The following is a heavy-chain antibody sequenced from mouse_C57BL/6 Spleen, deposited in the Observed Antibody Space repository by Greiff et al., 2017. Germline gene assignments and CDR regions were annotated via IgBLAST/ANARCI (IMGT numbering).Heavy chain of an antibody. J-gene: IGHJ2*01. CDR3: ASEGGGLRGDFDY. V-gene: IGHV1-64*01. D-gene: IGHD1-1*01. Sequence: VQLQQPGAELVKPGASVKLSCKASGYTFTSYWMHWVKQRPGQGLEWIGMIHPNSGSTNYNEKFKSKATLTVDKSSSTAYMQLSSLTSEDSAVXFYASEGGGLRGDFDYWGQGTTLTVSS. CDR2: IHPNSGST. CDR1: GYTFTSYW.